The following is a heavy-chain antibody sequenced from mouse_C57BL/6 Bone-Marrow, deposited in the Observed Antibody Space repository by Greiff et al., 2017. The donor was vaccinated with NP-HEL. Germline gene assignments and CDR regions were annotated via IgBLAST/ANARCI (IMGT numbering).Heavy chain of an antibody. J-gene: IGHJ3*01. CDR2: SRNKANDYTT. D-gene: IGHD2-3*01. CDR1: GFTFSDFY. CDR3: ARDHGYYLFAY. V-gene: IGHV7-1*01. Sequence: EVNVVESGGGLVQSGRSLRLSCATSGFTFSDFYMEWVRQAPGKGLEWIAASRNKANDYTTEYSASVKGRFIVSRDTSQSILYLQMNALRAEDTAIYYCARDHGYYLFAYWGQGTLVTVSA.